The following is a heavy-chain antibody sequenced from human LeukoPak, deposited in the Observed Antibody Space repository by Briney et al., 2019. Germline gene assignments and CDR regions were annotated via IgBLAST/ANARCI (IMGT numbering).Heavy chain of an antibody. J-gene: IGHJ4*02. D-gene: IGHD2-8*01. V-gene: IGHV3-7*01. CDR3: ATGGDIVLMVYEYFDY. CDR2: MKGDGSHI. Sequence: GGSLRLSCAASGFTFGNFWMSWVRQAPGRGLQWVASMKGDGSHIYYVDSVKGRFTISRDNARNSLFLQMNSLRAEDTAVYYCATGGDIVLMVYEYFDYWGQGTLVTVSS. CDR1: GFTFGNFW.